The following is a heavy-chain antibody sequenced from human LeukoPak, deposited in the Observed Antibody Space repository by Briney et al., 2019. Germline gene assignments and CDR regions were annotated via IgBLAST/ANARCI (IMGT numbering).Heavy chain of an antibody. CDR3: AKAQRTIRQYFYDGMDV. D-gene: IGHD3-9*01. V-gene: IGHV3-53*01. CDR2: LYRGGTS. CDR1: GFTVSTNY. Sequence: GGSLRLSCAASGFTVSTNYMSWVRQAPGKGLEWVSVLYRGGTSYYTDSVKGRFTISRDNSKNTLYLQMNSLRAEDTAVYFCAKAQRTIRQYFYDGMDVWGQGATVTVSS. J-gene: IGHJ6*02.